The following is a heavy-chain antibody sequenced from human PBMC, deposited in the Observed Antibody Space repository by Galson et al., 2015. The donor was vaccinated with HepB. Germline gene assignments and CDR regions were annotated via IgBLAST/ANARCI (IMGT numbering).Heavy chain of an antibody. J-gene: IGHJ3*01. CDR3: ARAYSFGYAFDF. CDR1: GFSFRDHG. D-gene: IGHD5-18*01. CDR2: IRSSGAST. Sequence: SLRLSCATSGFSFRDHGMSWVRQAPGKGLDWVSVIRSSGASTSYADSVRGRFSISRDNSKNTLYLQLNSLRAEDTAMYYCARAYSFGYAFDFWGQGTMVTVSS. V-gene: IGHV3-23*01.